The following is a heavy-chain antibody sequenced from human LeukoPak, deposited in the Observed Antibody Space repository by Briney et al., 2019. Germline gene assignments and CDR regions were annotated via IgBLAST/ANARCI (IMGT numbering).Heavy chain of an antibody. CDR1: GYTFTSYD. D-gene: IGHD3-22*01. V-gene: IGHV1-8*01. CDR2: MNPNSGNT. Sequence: GASVEVSCKASGYTFTSYDINWVRQATGQGLEWMGWMNPNSGNTGYAQKFQGRVTMTRNTSISTAYMELSSLRSEDTAVYYCARGYYDSSGYSVNFDYWGQGTLVTVSS. CDR3: ARGYYDSSGYSVNFDY. J-gene: IGHJ4*02.